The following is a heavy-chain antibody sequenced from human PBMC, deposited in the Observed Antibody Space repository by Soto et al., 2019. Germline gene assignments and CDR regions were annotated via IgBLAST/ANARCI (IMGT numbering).Heavy chain of an antibody. J-gene: IGHJ4*02. V-gene: IGHV1-69*13. CDR3: ANGGFTMTRSYFDY. Sequence: SVKVSCKISGGTFDMYALNWVRQAPGQGLEWMGGIIPTFSISKYARKFQGRVTITADGSTSTTYLELSSLRSDDTALYYCANGGFTMTRSYFDYWGQGLQVAVAS. CDR1: GGTFDMYA. D-gene: IGHD3-22*01. CDR2: IIPTFSIS.